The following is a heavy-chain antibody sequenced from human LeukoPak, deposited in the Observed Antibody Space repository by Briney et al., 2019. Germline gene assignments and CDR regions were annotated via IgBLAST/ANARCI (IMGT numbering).Heavy chain of an antibody. V-gene: IGHV3-73*01. CDR3: TRLARSITMVRGVILIYYYYYGMDV. CDR2: IRSKANSYAT. Sequence: GGSLTLSCAASGFTFSGSAMHWVRQASGKGREWVGRIRSKANSYATAYAASVKGRFTISRDDSKNTAYLQMNSLKTEDTAVYYCTRLARSITMVRGVILIYYYYYGMDVWGKGTTVTVSS. CDR1: GFTFSGSA. J-gene: IGHJ6*04. D-gene: IGHD3-10*01.